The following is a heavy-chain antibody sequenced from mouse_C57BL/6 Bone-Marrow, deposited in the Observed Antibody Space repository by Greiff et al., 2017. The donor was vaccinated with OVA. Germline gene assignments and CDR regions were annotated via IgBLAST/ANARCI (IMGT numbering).Heavy chain of an antibody. CDR1: GYTFTSYW. CDR2: IYPSDSET. D-gene: IGHD2-1*01. V-gene: IGHV1-61*01. J-gene: IGHJ2*01. Sequence: QVQLQQPGAELVRPGSSVKLSCKASGYTFTSYWMDWVKQRPGQGLEWIGNIYPSDSETHYNQKFKDKATLTVDKSSSTAYMQLSSLTSEDSAVYYCAAGGNSLFDYWDQGTTLTVSS. CDR3: AAGGNSLFDY.